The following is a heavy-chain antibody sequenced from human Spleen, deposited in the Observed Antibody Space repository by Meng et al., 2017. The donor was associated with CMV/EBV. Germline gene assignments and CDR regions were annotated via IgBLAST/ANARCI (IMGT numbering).Heavy chain of an antibody. CDR1: GVTFSSYS. D-gene: IGHD2-2*01. CDR3: AREDVVVPAAKY. J-gene: IGHJ4*02. CDR2: ISSSSSYI. Sequence: SCAAAGVTFSSYSMNWGRQAPGKGLEWVSSISSSSSYIYYADSVKGRFTISRDNAKNSLYLQMNSLRAEDTAVYYCAREDVVVPAAKYWGQGTLVTVSS. V-gene: IGHV3-21*01.